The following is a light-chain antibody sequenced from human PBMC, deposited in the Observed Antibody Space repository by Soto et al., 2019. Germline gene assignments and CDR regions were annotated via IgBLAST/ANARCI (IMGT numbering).Light chain of an antibody. CDR1: SEHSSYA. CDR3: QTWGAGFSVV. Sequence: QPVLTQSPSASASLGASVKLTCTLSSEHSSYAIAWHQQQPEKGPRYLMKVNTDGSHNKGDGIPDRFSGSSSGAERYLTISSLQSEDEADYYCQTWGAGFSVVFGGGTKVTVL. CDR2: VNTDGSH. V-gene: IGLV4-69*01. J-gene: IGLJ2*01.